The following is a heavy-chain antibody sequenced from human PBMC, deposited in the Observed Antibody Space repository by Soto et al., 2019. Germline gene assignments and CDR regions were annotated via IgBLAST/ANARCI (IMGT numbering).Heavy chain of an antibody. CDR2: ISGSGGST. CDR1: GFTFSSYA. D-gene: IGHD6-6*01. V-gene: IGHV3-23*01. Sequence: GSLRLSCAASGFTFSSYAMSWVRQAPGKGLEWVSAISGSGGSTYYADSVKGRFTISRDNSKNTLYLQMNSLRAEDTAVYYCAKDTAPSSSSSNYYYYGMDVWGQGTTVTVSS. CDR3: AKDTAPSSSSSNYYYYGMDV. J-gene: IGHJ6*02.